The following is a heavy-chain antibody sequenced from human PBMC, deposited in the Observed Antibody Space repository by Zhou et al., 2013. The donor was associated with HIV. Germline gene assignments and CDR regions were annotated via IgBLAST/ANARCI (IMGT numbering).Heavy chain of an antibody. CDR3: TTVSFTGYDFYYHYGLVF. CDR2: NIPIFGFV. J-gene: IGHJ6*02. D-gene: IGHD5-12*01. Sequence: QVQLVQSGAEVKKPGASVKVSCKASGYTFTSYGITWVRQAPGQGLEWMAGNIPIFGFVNVARNFRGRIRVTSDESTRTAYMELHNLRSDDTAVYFCTTVSFTGYDFYYHYGLVFWGQGTTVIVSS. CDR1: GYTFTSYG. V-gene: IGHV1-69*13.